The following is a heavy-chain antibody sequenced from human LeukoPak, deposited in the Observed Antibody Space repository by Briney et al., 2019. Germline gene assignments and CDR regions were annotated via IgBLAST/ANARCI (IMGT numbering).Heavy chain of an antibody. CDR2: ISGSGGST. J-gene: IGHJ4*02. CDR3: AKDLEDVDGYNDGGIGGFDY. CDR1: GFTFSSYA. V-gene: IGHV3-23*01. D-gene: IGHD5-24*01. Sequence: TGGSLRLSCAASGFTFSSYAMSWVRQAPGKGLEWVSAISGSGGSTYYADSVKGRFTISRDNSKNTLYLQMNSLRAEDTAVYYCAKDLEDVDGYNDGGIGGFDYWGQGTLVTVSS.